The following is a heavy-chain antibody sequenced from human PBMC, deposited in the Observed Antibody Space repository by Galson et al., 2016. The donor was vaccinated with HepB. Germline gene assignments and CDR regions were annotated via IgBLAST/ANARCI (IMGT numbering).Heavy chain of an antibody. CDR2: ITSYGSHI. CDR3: ARPVDSRGDPFNY. D-gene: IGHD5-12*01. CDR1: GFTFSGYS. Sequence: SLRLSCAASGFTFSGYSMSWVRQAPGKGLEWVSSITSYGSHIFYADSVMGRFTISRDNAKNALYLQMNRLIAKDTAVYYCARPVDSRGDPFNYWGQGTMVTVSS. J-gene: IGHJ4*02. V-gene: IGHV3-21*01.